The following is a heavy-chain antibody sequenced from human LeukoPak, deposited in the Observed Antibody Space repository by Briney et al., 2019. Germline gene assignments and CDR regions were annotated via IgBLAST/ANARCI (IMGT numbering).Heavy chain of an antibody. CDR3: ARTYYYDSSGYLGGWFDP. J-gene: IGHJ5*02. D-gene: IGHD3-22*01. V-gene: IGHV4-59*12. Sequence: SETLSLTCTVSGGSISSYYWSWIRQPPGKGLEWIGSIYYSGSTYYNPSLKSRVTISVDTSKNQFSLKLSSVTAADTAVYYCARTYYYDSSGYLGGWFDPWGQGTLVTVSS. CDR1: GGSISSYY. CDR2: IYYSGST.